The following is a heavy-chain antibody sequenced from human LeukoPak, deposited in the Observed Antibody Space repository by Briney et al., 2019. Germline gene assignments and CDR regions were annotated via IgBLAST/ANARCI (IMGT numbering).Heavy chain of an antibody. V-gene: IGHV3-9*01. CDR2: ISWNSGSI. Sequence: GGSLRLSCAASGFTFSTYAMNWVRQPPGKGLEWVSGISWNSGSIDYADSVKGRFTISRDNAKNSLYLQMNSLRVEDTAFYYCAKDNRRHYTSGPNPDSLHWGQGALVTVSS. D-gene: IGHD6-19*01. CDR3: AKDNRRHYTSGPNPDSLH. J-gene: IGHJ4*02. CDR1: GFTFSTYA.